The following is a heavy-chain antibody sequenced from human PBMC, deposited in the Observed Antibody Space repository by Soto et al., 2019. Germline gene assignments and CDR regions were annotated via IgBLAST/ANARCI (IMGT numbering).Heavy chain of an antibody. CDR1: GFSLSTSGVG. J-gene: IGHJ4*02. V-gene: IGHV2-5*02. D-gene: IGHD2-2*01. CDR3: ALVPAANEVFDY. Sequence: QITLKESGPTLVKPTQTLTLTCTFSGFSLSTSGVGVGWIRQPPGKALEWLALIYWDDDKRYSPSLKSRLTITKDTSKNQAVLTKPNMDPVDTATYYCALVPAANEVFDYWGQGTLVTVSS. CDR2: IYWDDDK.